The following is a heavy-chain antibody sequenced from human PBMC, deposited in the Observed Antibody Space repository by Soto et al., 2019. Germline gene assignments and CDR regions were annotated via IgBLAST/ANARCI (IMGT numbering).Heavy chain of an antibody. J-gene: IGHJ5*02. CDR3: ASIHCYGSGSFWFEP. V-gene: IGHV4-4*02. Sequence: SETLSLTCAVSGGSISSSNWWIWVRQPPGMGLEWLGQLTHSGSTNYNPSIKSRVTISVYKSKIHFSLILRCGPAADPDVYYCASIHCYGSGSFWFEPWGQG. CDR1: GGSISSSNW. D-gene: IGHD3-10*01. CDR2: LTHSGST.